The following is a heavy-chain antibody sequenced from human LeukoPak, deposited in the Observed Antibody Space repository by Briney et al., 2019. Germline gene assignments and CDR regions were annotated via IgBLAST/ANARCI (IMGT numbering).Heavy chain of an antibody. CDR1: GYTFTSYG. CDR2: ISAYNGNT. D-gene: IGHD2-15*01. Sequence: ASVKVSCKASGYTFTSYGISWVRQAPGQGLEWMGWISAYNGNTNYAQKLQGRVTMTTDTSTSTAYMELSSLRSEDTAVYYCARDLCSGSSCYWDYYYGMDVWGQGTTVTVSS. J-gene: IGHJ6*02. V-gene: IGHV1-18*01. CDR3: ARDLCSGSSCYWDYYYGMDV.